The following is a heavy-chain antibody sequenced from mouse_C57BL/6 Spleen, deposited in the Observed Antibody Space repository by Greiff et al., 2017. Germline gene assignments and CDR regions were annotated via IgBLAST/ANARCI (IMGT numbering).Heavy chain of an antibody. Sequence: VKLKQPGAELVKPGASVKMSCKASGYTFTSYWITWVKQRPGQGLEWIGDIYPGSGSTNYNEKFKSKATLTVDTSSSTAYMQLSSLTSEDSAVYYCAREDYGNYYFDYWGQGTTLTVSS. J-gene: IGHJ2*01. CDR1: GYTFTSYW. CDR2: IYPGSGST. V-gene: IGHV1-55*01. D-gene: IGHD2-1*01. CDR3: AREDYGNYYFDY.